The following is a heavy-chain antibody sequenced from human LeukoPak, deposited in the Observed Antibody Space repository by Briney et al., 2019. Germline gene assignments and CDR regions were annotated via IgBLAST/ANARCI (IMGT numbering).Heavy chain of an antibody. CDR1: GGTFSIYA. Sequence: ASVTVSFTASGGTFSIYAISWVRQAPGQGLEWMGGIIPIFGTANYAQKFQGRVTITADEYTSTAYMELSSLRSEDTAVYYCARERIAAAGSDYWGQGTLVTVSS. V-gene: IGHV1-69*13. D-gene: IGHD6-13*01. CDR3: ARERIAAAGSDY. J-gene: IGHJ4*02. CDR2: IIPIFGTA.